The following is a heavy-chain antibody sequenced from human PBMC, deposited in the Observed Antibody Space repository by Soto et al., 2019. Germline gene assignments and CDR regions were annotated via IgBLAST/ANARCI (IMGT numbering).Heavy chain of an antibody. CDR3: ARAYGSGSTNPYYFDY. D-gene: IGHD3-10*01. J-gene: IGHJ4*02. CDR2: IYHSGST. V-gene: IGHV4-4*02. Sequence: SETLALTCAVTSGSISSSNWGSWVRQPPGKGLEWIGEIYHSGSTNYNPSLKSRVTISVDKSKNQFSLKLSSVTAADTAVYYCARAYGSGSTNPYYFDYWGQGTLVTVSS. CDR1: SGSISSSNW.